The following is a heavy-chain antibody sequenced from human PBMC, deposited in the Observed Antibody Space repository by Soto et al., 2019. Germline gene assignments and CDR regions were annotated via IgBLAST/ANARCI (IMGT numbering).Heavy chain of an antibody. CDR1: GFTFSSYA. V-gene: IGHV3-23*01. Sequence: EVQLLESGGGLVQPGGSLRLSCAASGFTFSSYAMSWVRQAPGKGLDVFSPIIGSGGSTYCAASVKGRFTISRDNPKNTGSLQMNSLRAEDTAVYYCAKDRNITILGVVIIFDYCGQGTVVTVSS. CDR3: AKDRNITILGVVIIFDY. CDR2: IIGSGGST. D-gene: IGHD3-3*01. J-gene: IGHJ4*02.